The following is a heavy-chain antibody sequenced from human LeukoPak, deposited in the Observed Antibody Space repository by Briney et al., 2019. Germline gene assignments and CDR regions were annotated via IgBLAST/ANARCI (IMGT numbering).Heavy chain of an antibody. Sequence: AGGSLRLSCAASGFTVSSNYMSWVRQAPGKGLEWVSVIYSGGSTYYADSVKGRFTISRDNSKNTLYLQMNSLRAEDTAVYYCASIAARAYYYYMDVWGKGTTVTVSS. CDR3: ASIAARAYYYYMDV. V-gene: IGHV3-53*01. CDR1: GFTVSSNY. D-gene: IGHD6-6*01. J-gene: IGHJ6*03. CDR2: IYSGGST.